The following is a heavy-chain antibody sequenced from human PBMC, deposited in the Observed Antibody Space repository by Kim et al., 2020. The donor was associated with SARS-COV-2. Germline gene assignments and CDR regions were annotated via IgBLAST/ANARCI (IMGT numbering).Heavy chain of an antibody. V-gene: IGHV4-4*02. Sequence: YNPSLKSRVTISVDKSKNQFSLKLSSVTAADTAVYYCARGGIAAAGTLGYWGQGTLVTVSS. CDR3: ARGGIAAAGTLGY. D-gene: IGHD6-13*01. J-gene: IGHJ4*02.